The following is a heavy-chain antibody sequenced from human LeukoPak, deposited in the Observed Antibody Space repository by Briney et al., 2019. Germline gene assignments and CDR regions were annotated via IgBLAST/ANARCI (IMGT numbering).Heavy chain of an antibody. CDR2: INHSGST. Sequence: SETPSLTCAVYGGSFSGYYWSWIRQPPGKGLEWIGEINHSGSTNYNPSLKSRVTISVDTSKNQFSLKLSSVTAADTAVYYCAREEVNGLAEGFDYWGQGTLVTVSS. CDR3: AREEVNGLAEGFDY. J-gene: IGHJ4*02. D-gene: IGHD3/OR15-3a*01. V-gene: IGHV4-34*01. CDR1: GGSFSGYY.